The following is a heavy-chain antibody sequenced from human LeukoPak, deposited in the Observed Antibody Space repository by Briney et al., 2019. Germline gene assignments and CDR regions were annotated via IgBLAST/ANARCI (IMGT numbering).Heavy chain of an antibody. Sequence: GGSLRLSCAASGFTFSSYGMHWVRQAPGKGLEWVAVIWYDGSNKYYADSVKGRFTTSRDNSKNTLYLQMNSLRAEDTAVYYCAKEYCSSTSCYYEYFQHWGQGTLVTVSS. CDR3: AKEYCSSTSCYYEYFQH. J-gene: IGHJ1*01. V-gene: IGHV3-33*06. CDR1: GFTFSSYG. D-gene: IGHD2-2*01. CDR2: IWYDGSNK.